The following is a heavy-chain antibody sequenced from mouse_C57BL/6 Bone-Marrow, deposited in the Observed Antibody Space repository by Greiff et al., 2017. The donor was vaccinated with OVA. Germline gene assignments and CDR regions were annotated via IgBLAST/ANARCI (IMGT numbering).Heavy chain of an antibody. D-gene: IGHD2-4*01. CDR3: ARRGLRRLFDY. CDR2: IYPGDGDT. V-gene: IGHV1-80*01. CDR1: GYAFSSYW. Sequence: QVQLKESGAELVKPGASVKISCKASGYAFSSYWMNWVKQRPGKGLEWIGQIYPGDGDTNYNGKFKGKATLTADKSSSTAYMQLSSLTSEDSAVDFCARRGLRRLFDYWGQGTTLTVSS. J-gene: IGHJ2*01.